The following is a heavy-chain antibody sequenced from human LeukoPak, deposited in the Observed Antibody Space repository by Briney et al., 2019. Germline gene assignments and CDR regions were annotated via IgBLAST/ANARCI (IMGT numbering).Heavy chain of an antibody. CDR1: GGTFSSYA. CDR3: AREYDFWAQYRYMDV. CDR2: IIPIFGTA. J-gene: IGHJ6*03. Sequence: SVKVSCKASGGTFSSYAISWVRQAPGQGLEWMGGIIPIFGTANYAQKSQGRVTITADESTSTAYMELSSLRSEDTAVYYCAREYDFWAQYRYMDVWGKGTTVTVSS. D-gene: IGHD3-3*01. V-gene: IGHV1-69*13.